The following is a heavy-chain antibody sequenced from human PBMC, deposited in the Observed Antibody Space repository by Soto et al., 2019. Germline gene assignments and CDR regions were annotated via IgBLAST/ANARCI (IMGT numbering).Heavy chain of an antibody. CDR1: GGTLNSYT. V-gene: IGHV1-69*01. Sequence: QVQLLQSGAEVKKPGSSVRVSCKASGGTLNSYTISWVRQAPGQGLEWMGGIIPVFGTTDYAQKFQGRVTITADQSTGTVYLDLFSLRSEYTAIYYCSISNSYGGGDFWGQGTLVTVS. D-gene: IGHD2-15*01. CDR2: IIPVFGTT. CDR3: SISNSYGGGDF. J-gene: IGHJ4*02.